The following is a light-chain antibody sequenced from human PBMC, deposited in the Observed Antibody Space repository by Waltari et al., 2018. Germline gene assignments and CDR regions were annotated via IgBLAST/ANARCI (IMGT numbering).Light chain of an antibody. CDR3: HSRKGRDNQVV. Sequence: SSELTQGPAVSVALGQPVKLTCPGDFLRTSYPRWYRVKPGQAPVLVLFGKDKRPSGIPDRISGYSSGTTSSLTITGAQAEDEADYYCHSRKGRDNQVVFGGGTQLTVL. CDR1: FLRTSY. V-gene: IGLV3-19*01. J-gene: IGLJ3*02. CDR2: GKD.